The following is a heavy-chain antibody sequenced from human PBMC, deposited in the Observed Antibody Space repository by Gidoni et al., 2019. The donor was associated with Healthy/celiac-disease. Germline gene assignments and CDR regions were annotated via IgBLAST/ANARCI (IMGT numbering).Heavy chain of an antibody. CDR1: GGSISSGGYY. CDR2: IYYSGST. CDR3: AGGSYDFWTGGAY. Sequence: QVQLQESGPGLVKPSPTLSLTCTVSGGSISSGGYYWSWTRQHPGKGLEWIGYIYYSGSTYYNPSLKSRVTISVDTSKNQFSLKLSSVTAADTAVYYCAGGSYDFWTGGAYWGQGTLVTVSS. V-gene: IGHV4-31*03. J-gene: IGHJ4*02. D-gene: IGHD3-3*01.